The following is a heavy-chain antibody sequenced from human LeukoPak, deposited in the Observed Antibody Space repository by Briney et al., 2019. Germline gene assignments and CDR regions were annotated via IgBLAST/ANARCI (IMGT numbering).Heavy chain of an antibody. Sequence: PGGPLRLSCAASGFTFSSYAMSWVRQAPGKGLEWVSAISGSGGSTYYADSVKGRFTISRDNSKNTLYLQMDSLRAEDTAVYYCAAISYYYDSSGWGQFDYWGQGTLVTVSS. D-gene: IGHD3-22*01. CDR2: ISGSGGST. CDR3: AAISYYYDSSGWGQFDY. J-gene: IGHJ4*02. CDR1: GFTFSSYA. V-gene: IGHV3-23*01.